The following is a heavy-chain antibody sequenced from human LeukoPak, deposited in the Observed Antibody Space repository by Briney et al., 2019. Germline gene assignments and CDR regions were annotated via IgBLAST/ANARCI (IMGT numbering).Heavy chain of an antibody. Sequence: GGSLRLSCAASGFSLSSYSMNWVRQAPGKGLEWVSSITISSNFIYYADSVKGRFTISRDNAKSSLFLQMNSLRAEDTAVYFCARDGHGDGFLAGYSYFGMDVWGQGTTVTVSS. V-gene: IGHV3-21*01. CDR3: ARDGHGDGFLAGYSYFGMDV. CDR2: ITISSNFI. CDR1: GFSLSSYS. J-gene: IGHJ6*02. D-gene: IGHD3-9*01.